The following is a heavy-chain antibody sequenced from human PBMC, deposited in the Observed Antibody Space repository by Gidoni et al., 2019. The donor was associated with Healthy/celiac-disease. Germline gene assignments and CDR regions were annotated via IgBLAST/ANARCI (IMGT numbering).Heavy chain of an antibody. CDR3: ARCIVGATTEYFQH. CDR1: GGTFSSYA. D-gene: IGHD1-26*01. Sequence: QVQLVQSGAEVKKPGSSVKVSCKASGGTFSSYAISWVRQAPGQGLEWMGGIIPIFGTANYAQKFQGRVTITADDSTSTAYMELSSLRSEDTAVYYCARCIVGATTEYFQHWGQGTLVTVSS. CDR2: IIPIFGTA. V-gene: IGHV1-69*01. J-gene: IGHJ1*01.